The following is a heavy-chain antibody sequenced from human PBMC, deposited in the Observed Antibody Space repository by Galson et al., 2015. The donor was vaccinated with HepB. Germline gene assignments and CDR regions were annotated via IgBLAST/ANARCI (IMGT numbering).Heavy chain of an antibody. D-gene: IGHD2-2*01. CDR3: AKACSLFGTSCYLDS. J-gene: IGHJ4*02. CDR2: IWYDATNK. CDR1: GFTFSSFG. Sequence: SLRLSCAASGFTFSSFGMQWVRQTPGKGLEWVAVIWYDATNKSYRDSVKGRFTISRDNSKNKLYLEMDRLTAEDTAVYYCAKACSLFGTSCYLDSWGQGALVTVSS. V-gene: IGHV3-33*03.